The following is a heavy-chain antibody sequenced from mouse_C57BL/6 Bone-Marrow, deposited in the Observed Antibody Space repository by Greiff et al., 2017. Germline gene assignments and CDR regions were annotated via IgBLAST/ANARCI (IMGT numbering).Heavy chain of an antibody. CDR1: GFTFSSYA. J-gene: IGHJ2*01. Sequence: EVQGVESGEGLVKPGGSLKLSCAASGFTFSSYAMSWVRQTPEKRLEWVAYISSGGDYPYYAAPVTGRFTISRDNARNTLYLQMSSLKSEDTAMYYCTREGYSNYVYYFDYWGQGTTLTVSS. V-gene: IGHV5-9-1*02. CDR3: TREGYSNYVYYFDY. D-gene: IGHD2-5*01. CDR2: ISSGGDYP.